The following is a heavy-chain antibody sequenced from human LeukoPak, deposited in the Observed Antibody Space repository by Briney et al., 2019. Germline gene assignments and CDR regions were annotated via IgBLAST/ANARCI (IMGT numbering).Heavy chain of an antibody. Sequence: GGSLRLSCAVSGFTFSGSAMHWVRQASGKGLEWVGRIRSKANNYATAYAASVKGRFTISRDDSKNTAYLQMNSLKTGDTAVYFCSSGLSVLRSNNTPVDYWGQGTLVTVSS. D-gene: IGHD4-17*01. CDR1: GFTFSGSA. CDR3: SSGLSVLRSNNTPVDY. CDR2: IRSKANNYAT. V-gene: IGHV3-73*01. J-gene: IGHJ4*02.